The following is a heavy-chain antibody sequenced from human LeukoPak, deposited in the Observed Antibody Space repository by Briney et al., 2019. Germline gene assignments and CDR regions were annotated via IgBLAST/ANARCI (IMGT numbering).Heavy chain of an antibody. CDR2: IRYDGSNK. Sequence: GGSLRLSCAASGFTFSSYGMHWVRQAPGKGLEWVTFIRYDGSNKYYADSVKGRFTISRDNSKNTLYLQMNSLRAEDTAVYYCAKDFSVYYYDSRVFDYWGQGTLVTVSS. J-gene: IGHJ4*02. D-gene: IGHD3-22*01. CDR1: GFTFSSYG. V-gene: IGHV3-30*02. CDR3: AKDFSVYYYDSRVFDY.